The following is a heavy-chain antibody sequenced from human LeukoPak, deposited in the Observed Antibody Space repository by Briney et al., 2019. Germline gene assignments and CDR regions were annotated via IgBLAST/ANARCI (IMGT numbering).Heavy chain of an antibody. CDR3: ARGYKPIVVVITTWFDP. CDR1: GGSISSYY. CDR2: FYYSGST. V-gene: IGHV4-59*12. J-gene: IGHJ5*02. D-gene: IGHD3-22*01. Sequence: SETLSLTCTVSGGSISSYYWSWIRQPPGKGLEWIGYFYYSGSTNYNPSLKSRVTISVDTSKNQFSLKLSSVTAADTAVYYCARGYKPIVVVITTWFDPWGQGTLVTVSS.